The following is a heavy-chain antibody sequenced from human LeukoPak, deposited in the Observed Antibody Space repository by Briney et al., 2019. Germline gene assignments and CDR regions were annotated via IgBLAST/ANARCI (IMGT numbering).Heavy chain of an antibody. D-gene: IGHD3/OR15-3a*01. CDR3: AKRGVVIRVILVGFHKAAYYFES. CDR1: GITLSNYG. CDR2: ISHSGGST. Sequence: GGSLRLSCAVSGITLSNYGMSWVRQAPGKGLEWVAGISHSGGSTNYADSVKGRFTISRDNPKNTLYLQMNSLRAEDTAVYFCAKRGVVIRVILVGFHKAAYYFESWGQGALVTVSS. J-gene: IGHJ4*02. V-gene: IGHV3-23*01.